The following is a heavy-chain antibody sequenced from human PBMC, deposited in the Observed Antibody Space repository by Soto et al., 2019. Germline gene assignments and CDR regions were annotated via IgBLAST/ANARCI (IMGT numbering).Heavy chain of an antibody. Sequence: EASVKVSCKASGYTFTSYAMHWVRQAPGQRLEWMGWINGGNGNTKYSQKFQGRVTITRDTSASTAYMELSSLRSEDTAVYYCARVSGWYHLDYWGQGTLVTVSS. J-gene: IGHJ4*02. CDR1: GYTFTSYA. CDR2: INGGNGNT. D-gene: IGHD6-19*01. CDR3: ARVSGWYHLDY. V-gene: IGHV1-3*01.